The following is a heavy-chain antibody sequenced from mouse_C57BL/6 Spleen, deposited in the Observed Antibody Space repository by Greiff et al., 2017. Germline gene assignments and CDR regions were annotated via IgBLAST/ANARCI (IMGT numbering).Heavy chain of an antibody. CDR2: ISYSGST. CDR3: ARGELLSFAY. V-gene: IGHV3-1*01. J-gene: IGHJ3*01. CDR1: GYSITSGYD. D-gene: IGHD1-1*01. Sequence: EVKLVESGPGMVKPSQSLSLTCTVTGYSITSGYDWHWIRHFPGNKLEWMGYISYSGSTNYNPSLKSRISITHDTSKNHFFLKLNSVTTEDTATYYCARGELLSFAYWGQGTLVTVSA.